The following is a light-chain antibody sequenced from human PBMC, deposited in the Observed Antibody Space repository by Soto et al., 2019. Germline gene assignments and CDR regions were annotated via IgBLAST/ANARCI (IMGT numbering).Light chain of an antibody. V-gene: IGLV2-14*01. CDR2: EVT. Sequence: QSVLTQPASVSGSPGQSIAISCTGSSSDVGIYNYVSWYQQHPGKVPKLIIYEVTNRPSGVSNRFSGSKSGNTASLTISGLQAEDEADYCCGSWDSSLSAYVFGTGTKLTVL. CDR3: GSWDSSLSAYV. CDR1: SSDVGIYNY. J-gene: IGLJ1*01.